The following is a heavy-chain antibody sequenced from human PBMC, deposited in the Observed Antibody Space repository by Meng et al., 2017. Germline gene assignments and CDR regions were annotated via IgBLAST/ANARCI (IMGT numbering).Heavy chain of an antibody. CDR2: ITKDGSRK. V-gene: IGHV3-30*16. CDR3: ARDFDY. Sequence: QVQVVESGGGVVPPGRSLTLSCAASGFIFSNYEMHWVRQAPGKGLEWVACITKDGSRKYYLGSVRGRFTISRDNSKNTLYLEMNNLRSEDTALYYCARDFDYWGQGTLVTVSS. J-gene: IGHJ4*02. CDR1: GFIFSNYE.